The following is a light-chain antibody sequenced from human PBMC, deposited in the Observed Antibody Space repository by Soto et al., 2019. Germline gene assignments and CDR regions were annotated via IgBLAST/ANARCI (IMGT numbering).Light chain of an antibody. CDR3: QQLNSYPPF. Sequence: DIQLTQSPSFLSASVGDRVTITCRASQGISSYLAWYQQKPGKAPKLLIYAASTLQSGVPSRFIGSGSGTEFTLTISSLQAEDFATYYCQQLNSYPPFFGPGTKVDIK. J-gene: IGKJ3*01. CDR2: AAS. V-gene: IGKV1-9*01. CDR1: QGISSY.